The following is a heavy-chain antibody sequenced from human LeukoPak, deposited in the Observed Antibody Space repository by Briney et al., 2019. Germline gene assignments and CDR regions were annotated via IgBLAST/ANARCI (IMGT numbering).Heavy chain of an antibody. CDR1: GGSFSGYY. D-gene: IGHD5-12*01. CDR3: ARGRFITRDEKYSGYDHADY. J-gene: IGHJ4*02. V-gene: IGHV4-34*01. CDR2: INHSGST. Sequence: SETLSLTCAVYGGSFSGYYWSWIRQPPGKGLEWIGEINHSGSTNYNPSLKSRVTISVDTSKNQFSLKLSSVTAADTAVYYCARGRFITRDEKYSGYDHADYWGQGTLVTVSS.